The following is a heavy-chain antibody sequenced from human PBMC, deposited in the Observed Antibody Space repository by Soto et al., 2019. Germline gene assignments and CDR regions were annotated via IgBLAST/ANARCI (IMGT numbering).Heavy chain of an antibody. Sequence: QVQLVESGGGVVQPGRSLRLSCAASGFTFSSYAMHLVRQAPGKGLEWVAVISYDGSNKYYADSVKGRFTISRDNSKNTLYLQMNSLRAEDTAVYYCARVAYCGGDCYSGAFDIWGQGTMVTVSS. D-gene: IGHD2-21*02. V-gene: IGHV3-30-3*01. CDR1: GFTFSSYA. J-gene: IGHJ3*02. CDR2: ISYDGSNK. CDR3: ARVAYCGGDCYSGAFDI.